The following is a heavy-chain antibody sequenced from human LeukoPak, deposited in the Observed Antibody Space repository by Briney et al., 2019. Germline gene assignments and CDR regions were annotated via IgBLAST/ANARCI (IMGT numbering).Heavy chain of an antibody. V-gene: IGHV3-30*18. CDR3: AKDYRDGYTSYYFDY. CDR1: GFTFSSYG. CDR2: ISYDGSNK. J-gene: IGHJ4*02. D-gene: IGHD5-24*01. Sequence: GGSLRLSCAASGFTFSSYGMHWVRQAPGKGLEWVAVISYDGSNKYYADSVKGRFIISRDNSKNTLYLQMNSLRAEDTAVYYCAKDYRDGYTSYYFDYWGQGTLVTVSS.